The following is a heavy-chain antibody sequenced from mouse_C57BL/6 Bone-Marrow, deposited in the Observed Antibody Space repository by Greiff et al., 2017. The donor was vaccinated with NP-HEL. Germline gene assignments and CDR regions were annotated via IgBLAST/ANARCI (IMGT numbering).Heavy chain of an antibody. Sequence: QVQLKESGSELRSPGSSVKLSCKDFDSEVFPIAYMSWVRQKPGHGFEWIGGILPSIGRTIYGEKFEDKATLDADTLSNTAYLELNSLTSEDSAIYYCARRRGDYGSSYDYAMDYWGQGTSVTVSS. CDR1: DSEVFPIAY. J-gene: IGHJ4*01. V-gene: IGHV15-2*01. CDR3: ARRRGDYGSSYDYAMDY. CDR2: ILPSIGRT. D-gene: IGHD1-1*01.